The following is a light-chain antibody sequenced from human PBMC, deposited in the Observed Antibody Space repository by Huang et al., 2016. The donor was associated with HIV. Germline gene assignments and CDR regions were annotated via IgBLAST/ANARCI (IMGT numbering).Light chain of an antibody. J-gene: IGKJ1*01. CDR2: DAS. CDR1: QSVGSY. CDR3: QQRSNRTPTT. Sequence: EIILTQSPATLSLSPGERATLSCRASQSVGSYLAWYQQKPGQAPRLLFYDASNRATGIPARFSGGGSGTDFTLTIRGLEPDDFAVYFCQQRSNRTPTTFGQGTKVE. V-gene: IGKV3-11*01.